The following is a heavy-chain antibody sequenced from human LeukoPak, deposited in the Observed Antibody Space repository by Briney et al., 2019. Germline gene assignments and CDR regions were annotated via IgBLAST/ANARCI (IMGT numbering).Heavy chain of an antibody. V-gene: IGHV3-53*01. CDR1: GFIVSDNY. J-gene: IGHJ4*02. Sequence: PGGSLRLSCAASGFIVSDNYMTWVRQAPGKGLEWVSLIYSGDSTFYADSVKGRFTISRDNSKNTVYLQMSSLRSEDTAVYYCARWLNYWGQGTLVTVSS. CDR3: ARWLNY. CDR2: IYSGDST. D-gene: IGHD6-19*01.